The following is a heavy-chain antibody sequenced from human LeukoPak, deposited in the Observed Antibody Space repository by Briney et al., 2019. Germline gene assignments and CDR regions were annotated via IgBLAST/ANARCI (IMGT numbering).Heavy chain of an antibody. V-gene: IGHV4-38-2*02. J-gene: IGHJ5*02. Sequence: SETLSLTCSVSGYSINSGYYWGWIRQPPGKGLEWIASIYHSGSTYYNLSLKSRVTISVDTSKNQFSLKLSSMTAADTAVYYCARDGRIRFPVTNWFDPWGQGTLVTVSS. CDR2: IYHSGST. CDR1: GYSINSGYY. CDR3: ARDGRIRFPVTNWFDP. D-gene: IGHD3-3*01.